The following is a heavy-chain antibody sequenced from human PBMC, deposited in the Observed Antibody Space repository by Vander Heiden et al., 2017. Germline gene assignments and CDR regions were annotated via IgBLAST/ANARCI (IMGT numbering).Heavy chain of an antibody. CDR1: FSSYG. Sequence: FSSYGMHWVRQAPGKGLEWVAVIWYDGSNKYYADSVKGRFTISRDNSKNTLYLQMNSLRAEDTAVYYCARDGDSSGWYAGMDWFDPWGQGTLVTVSS. CDR2: IWYDGSNK. CDR3: ARDGDSSGWYAGMDWFDP. D-gene: IGHD6-19*01. V-gene: IGHV3-33*01. J-gene: IGHJ5*02.